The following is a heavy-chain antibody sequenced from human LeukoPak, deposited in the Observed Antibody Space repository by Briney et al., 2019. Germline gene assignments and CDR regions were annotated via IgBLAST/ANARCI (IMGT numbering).Heavy chain of an antibody. V-gene: IGHV3-7*05. CDR3: ARGDLWSYSD. CDR2: IKPDGSEK. CDR1: GFTFSNYS. Sequence: GGSLSLSCAASGFTFSNYSMSWVRQAPGKGLECVAHIKPDGSEKYYADSVRGRFTISRDNPKKSLFLQINSLRAEDTAVYFCARGDLWSYSDWGQGTLVTVSS. D-gene: IGHD1-26*01. J-gene: IGHJ4*02.